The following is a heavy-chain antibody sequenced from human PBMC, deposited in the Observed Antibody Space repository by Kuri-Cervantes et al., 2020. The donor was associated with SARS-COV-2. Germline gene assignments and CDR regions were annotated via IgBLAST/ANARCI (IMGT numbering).Heavy chain of an antibody. D-gene: IGHD1-1*01. CDR1: GFTFSSYW. V-gene: IGHV3-74*01. J-gene: IGHJ4*02. CDR2: INPDGSYT. CDR3: VRDGDYWNFDY. Sequence: GESLKISCAASGFTFSSYWMNWVRQAPGKGLVWVSRINPDGSYTNNADSVKGRFTLSRDNAKNMLFLQMNSLRAEDTAVYYCVRDGDYWNFDYWGQGTLVTVSS.